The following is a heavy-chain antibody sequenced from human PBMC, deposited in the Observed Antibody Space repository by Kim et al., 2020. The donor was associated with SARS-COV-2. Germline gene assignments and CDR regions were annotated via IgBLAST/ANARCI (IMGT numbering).Heavy chain of an antibody. CDR1: GFTFSNAW. CDR3: TTDRMTTVTTRILY. D-gene: IGHD4-17*01. J-gene: IGHJ4*02. CDR2: IKSKTDGGTT. Sequence: GGSLRLSCAASGFTFSNAWMSWVRQAPGKGLEWVGRIKSKTDGGTTDYAAPVKGRFTISRDDSKNTLYLQMNSLKTEDTAVYYCTTDRMTTVTTRILYWGQGTLVTVSS. V-gene: IGHV3-15*01.